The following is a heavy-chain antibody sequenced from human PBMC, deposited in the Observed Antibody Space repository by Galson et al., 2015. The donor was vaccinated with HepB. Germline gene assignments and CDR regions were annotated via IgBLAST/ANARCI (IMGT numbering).Heavy chain of an antibody. J-gene: IGHJ4*02. V-gene: IGHV1-69*13. CDR1: GGTFGSYA. D-gene: IGHD3-9*01. CDR2: IIPIFGTA. CDR3: ARSILVETGYTPPPPLDY. Sequence: SVKVSCKASGGTFGSYAISWVRQAPGQGLEWMGGIIPIFGTANYAQKFQGRVTITADESTSTAYMELSSLRSEDTAVYYCARSILVETGYTPPPPLDYWGQGTLVTVSS.